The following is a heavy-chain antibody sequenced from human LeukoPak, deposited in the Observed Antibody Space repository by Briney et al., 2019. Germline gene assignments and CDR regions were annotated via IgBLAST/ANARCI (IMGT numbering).Heavy chain of an antibody. V-gene: IGHV1-69*13. CDR1: GYTFTSYA. CDR3: ARERHPTDYGDSKSYYYYGMDV. Sequence: SVKVSCKASGYTFTSYAISWVRQAPGQGLEWMGGIIPIFGTANYAQKFQGRVTITADESTSTAYMELSSLRSEDTAVYYCARERHPTDYGDSKSYYYYGMDVWGQGTTVTVSS. D-gene: IGHD4-17*01. J-gene: IGHJ6*02. CDR2: IIPIFGTA.